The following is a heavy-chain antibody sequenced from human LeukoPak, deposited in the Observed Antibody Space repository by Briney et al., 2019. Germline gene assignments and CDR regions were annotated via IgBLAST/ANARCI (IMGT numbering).Heavy chain of an antibody. CDR2: ISYDGSNK. D-gene: IGHD6-13*01. CDR3: AKDSSSWYYFDY. CDR1: GFTFSSYG. V-gene: IGHV3-30*18. Sequence: GRSLRLSCAASGFTFSSYGMHWVRPAPGKGLEWVAVISYDGSNKYYADSVKGRFTISRDNSKNTLYLQMNSLRAEDTAVYYCAKDSSSWYYFDYWGQGTLVTVSS. J-gene: IGHJ4*02.